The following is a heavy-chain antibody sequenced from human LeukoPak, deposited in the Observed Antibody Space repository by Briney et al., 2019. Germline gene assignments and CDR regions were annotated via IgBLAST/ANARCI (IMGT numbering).Heavy chain of an antibody. Sequence: SETLSLTCAVYGASFSGYYWSWIRQPPGKGLEWMGEINHSGSTNYNPSLKSRVTISVDTSKNQFSLKLSSVTAADTAVYYCARGRGYCSSTSCYAYFDYWGQGTLVTVSS. J-gene: IGHJ4*02. V-gene: IGHV4-34*01. CDR2: INHSGST. CDR3: ARGRGYCSSTSCYAYFDY. CDR1: GASFSGYY. D-gene: IGHD2-2*01.